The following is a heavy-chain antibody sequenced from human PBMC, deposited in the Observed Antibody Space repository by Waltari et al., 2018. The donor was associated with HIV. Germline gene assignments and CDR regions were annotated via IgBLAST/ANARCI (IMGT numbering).Heavy chain of an antibody. CDR3: AAGGKDTSGFYLGDYFES. CDR1: HGPMETPS. Sequence: QVQLQESGPVLVQPSETLSHACIVSHGPMETPSWCWIRQPAGKGLEWIGRIYGTGTTDYSSSLKTRVTMTADTSNNQFSLKLRSVSAADTAVYFCAAGGKDTSGFYLGDYFESWGQGILVTVSS. V-gene: IGHV4-4*07. J-gene: IGHJ4*02. CDR2: IYGTGTT. D-gene: IGHD6-19*01.